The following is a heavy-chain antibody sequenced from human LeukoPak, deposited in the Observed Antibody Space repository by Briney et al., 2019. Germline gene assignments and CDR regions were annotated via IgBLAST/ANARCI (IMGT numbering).Heavy chain of an antibody. CDR3: ARAGWGYYYGSGSYYKGDAFDI. V-gene: IGHV3-23*01. Sequence: QAGGSLRLSCAASGFTFSSYAMSWVRQAPGKGLEWVSAISGSGGSTYYADSVKGRFTISRDNAKNSLYLQMNSLRAEDTAVYYCARAGWGYYYGSGSYYKGDAFDIWGQGTMVTVSS. CDR1: GFTFSSYA. CDR2: ISGSGGST. D-gene: IGHD3-10*01. J-gene: IGHJ3*02.